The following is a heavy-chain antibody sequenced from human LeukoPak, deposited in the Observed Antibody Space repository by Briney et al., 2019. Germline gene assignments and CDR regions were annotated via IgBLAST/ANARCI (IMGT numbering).Heavy chain of an antibody. CDR3: ARDKIVGPTTLDY. Sequence: GGSLRLSCAASGFTFSGYWMSWVRQTPEKGLEWVANIKQDGYEKYYVDSVKGRFTISRDNAKNSLYLQMNSLRADDTAIYYCARDKIVGPTTLDYWGQGALVTVSS. CDR1: GFTFSGYW. CDR2: IKQDGYEK. J-gene: IGHJ4*02. V-gene: IGHV3-7*01. D-gene: IGHD1-26*01.